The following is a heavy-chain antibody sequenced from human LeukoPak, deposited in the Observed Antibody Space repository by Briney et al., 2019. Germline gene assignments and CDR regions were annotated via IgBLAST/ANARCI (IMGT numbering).Heavy chain of an antibody. D-gene: IGHD3-22*01. CDR2: IIPIFGTA. V-gene: IGHV1-69*06. CDR3: ASPGDWTMTLTDGSYY. J-gene: IGHJ4*02. Sequence: GSSVKVSCKGSGCTFSSYAFRSVRQAAGRGLEWMGGIIPIFGTANYAQKFQGRVTITADKSTSTAYMELSSLRSEDTAVYYCASPGDWTMTLTDGSYYWGQGTLVTVSS. CDR1: GCTFSSYA.